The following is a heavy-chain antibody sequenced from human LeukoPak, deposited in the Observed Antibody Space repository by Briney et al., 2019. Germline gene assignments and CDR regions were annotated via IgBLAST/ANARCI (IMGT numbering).Heavy chain of an antibody. Sequence: PSETLSLTCTVSGGSISSSSYYWGWIRQPPGKGLEWIGSIYYSGSTYYNPSLKSRVTISVDTSKNQFSLKLSSVTAADTAVYYCARHEGGGATPGAFDIWGQGTMVTVSS. CDR2: IYYSGST. J-gene: IGHJ3*02. D-gene: IGHD1-26*01. CDR1: GGSISSSSYY. CDR3: ARHEGGGATPGAFDI. V-gene: IGHV4-39*01.